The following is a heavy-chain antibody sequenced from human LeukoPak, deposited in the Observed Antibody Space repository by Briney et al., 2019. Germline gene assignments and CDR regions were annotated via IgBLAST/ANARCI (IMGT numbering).Heavy chain of an antibody. D-gene: IGHD3-3*01. CDR2: TYYRSKWYN. CDR1: GDSVSINSAA. Sequence: SQTLSLTCAISGDSVSINSAAWNWIRQSPSRGLEWLGRTYYRSKWYNDYAVSVKSRITINPDTSKNQFSLQLNSVTPEDTAVYYCARGYDFWSGYYYYYYMDVWGKGTTVTVSS. V-gene: IGHV6-1*01. J-gene: IGHJ6*03. CDR3: ARGYDFWSGYYYYYYMDV.